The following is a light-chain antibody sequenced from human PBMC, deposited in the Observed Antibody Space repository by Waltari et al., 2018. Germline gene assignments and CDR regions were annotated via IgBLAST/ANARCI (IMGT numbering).Light chain of an antibody. J-gene: IGKJ2*01. Sequence: DIRMTQSPSTLSASVGDRVTITCRASQSISSWLAWYQQKPGKAPKLLIYKASSLESGVPSRFSCSGSGTEFTLTISSLQPDDFATYYCQQYNTPYTFGQGTKLEIK. CDR1: QSISSW. CDR2: KAS. V-gene: IGKV1-5*03. CDR3: QQYNTPYT.